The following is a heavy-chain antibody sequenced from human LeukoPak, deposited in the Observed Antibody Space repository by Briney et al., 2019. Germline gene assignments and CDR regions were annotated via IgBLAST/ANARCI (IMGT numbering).Heavy chain of an antibody. CDR2: IYSGGTT. V-gene: IGHV3-53*01. Sequence: PGGSLRLSCAASGFTVNSNYMSCVRQAPGKGLEWVSIIYSGGTTHYADSVKGRFTISRDNSKNTLYLQMNSLRVEDTAVYYCAREVKKGVAAAGSRDYWGQGTLVTVSS. J-gene: IGHJ4*02. CDR1: GFTVNSNY. D-gene: IGHD6-13*01. CDR3: AREVKKGVAAAGSRDY.